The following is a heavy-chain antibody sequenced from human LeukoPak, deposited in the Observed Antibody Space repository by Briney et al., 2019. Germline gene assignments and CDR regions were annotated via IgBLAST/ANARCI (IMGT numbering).Heavy chain of an antibody. Sequence: GSSVKVSCKASGYTFTGYYMHWVRQAPGQGLEWMGPINPNSGGTNYAQKFQGRVTMTRDTSISTAYMELSRLRSDDTAVYYCAREQQLVQAYYYYYYMDVWGKGTTVTVSS. J-gene: IGHJ6*03. V-gene: IGHV1-2*06. CDR1: GYTFTGYY. CDR3: AREQQLVQAYYYYYYMDV. CDR2: INPNSGGT. D-gene: IGHD6-13*01.